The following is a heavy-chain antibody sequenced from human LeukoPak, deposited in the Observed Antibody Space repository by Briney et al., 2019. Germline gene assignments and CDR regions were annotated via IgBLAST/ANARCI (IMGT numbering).Heavy chain of an antibody. D-gene: IGHD2-2*02. CDR3: ARSYTTSRGGGAFDI. CDR2: INPNNGDA. J-gene: IGHJ3*02. CDR1: GYTFSGYY. V-gene: IGHV1-2*02. Sequence: ASVKVSCKTSGYTFSGYYIHWVRQAPGQGLEWMGWINPNNGDATSAQKFQGRVTVTRDRSITTAFMELRSLTSDDTAMYYCARSYTTSRGGGAFDIWGRGTMVIVSS.